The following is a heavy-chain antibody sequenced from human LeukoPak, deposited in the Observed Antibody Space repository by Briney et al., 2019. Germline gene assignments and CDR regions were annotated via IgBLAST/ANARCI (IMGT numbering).Heavy chain of an antibody. CDR2: IIPILGIA. J-gene: IGHJ4*02. Sequence: GASVKVSCKASGGTFSSYAISWVRQAPGQGLEWMGRIIPILGIANYAQKFQGRVTITADKSTSTAYMELSSLRSEDTAVYYCARDRFSPPSYGDYVQQDDYWGQGTLVTVSS. CDR1: GGTFSSYA. CDR3: ARDRFSPPSYGDYVQQDDY. D-gene: IGHD4-17*01. V-gene: IGHV1-69*04.